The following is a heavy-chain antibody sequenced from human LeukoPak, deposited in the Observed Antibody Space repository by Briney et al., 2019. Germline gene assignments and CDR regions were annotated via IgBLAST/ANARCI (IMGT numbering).Heavy chain of an antibody. CDR1: GGSISSGTYY. J-gene: IGHJ3*02. CDR3: ARKKDDILPGSLGAFDI. Sequence: SETLSITCTVSGGSISSGTYYWSWIRQHPGKGLEWMGNIYYSGYIDYNPSLKSRLTISVDKSKNQFSLNLTSVTAADTAVYYCARKKDDILPGSLGAFDIWGQGTMLTVSS. CDR2: IYYSGYI. D-gene: IGHD3-9*01. V-gene: IGHV4-31*02.